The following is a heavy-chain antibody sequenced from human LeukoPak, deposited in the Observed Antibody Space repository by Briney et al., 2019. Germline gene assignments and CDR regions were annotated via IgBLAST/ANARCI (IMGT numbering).Heavy chain of an antibody. V-gene: IGHV3-53*01. Sequence: GGSLRLSCAASGFTVSSNYMSWVRQAPGKGLEWVSVIYSGGSTYYADSVKGRFTISRDNSKNTLYLQMNSLRAEDTAVYYCARGHHGRWNYGSGSYSPLNWGQGTLVTVSS. D-gene: IGHD3-10*01. CDR2: IYSGGST. J-gene: IGHJ4*02. CDR3: ARGHHGRWNYGSGSYSPLN. CDR1: GFTVSSNY.